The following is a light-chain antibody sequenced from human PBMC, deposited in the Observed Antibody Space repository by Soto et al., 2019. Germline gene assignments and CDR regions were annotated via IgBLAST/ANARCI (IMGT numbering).Light chain of an antibody. CDR2: KAS. CDR1: QSISSW. J-gene: IGKJ2*04. V-gene: IGKV1-5*03. Sequence: DIQMTQSPSTLSASVGDRVTITCRASQSISSWLAWYQQKPGKAPKLLIYKASSLESGVPSRFSGSESGTEFTLTISILQPDDFATYYCQLYNSYPWSFGQGTKLEIK. CDR3: QLYNSYPWS.